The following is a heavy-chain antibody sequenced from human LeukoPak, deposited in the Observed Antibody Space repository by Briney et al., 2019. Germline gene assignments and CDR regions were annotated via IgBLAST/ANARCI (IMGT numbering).Heavy chain of an antibody. CDR2: ISGSGGST. CDR1: GFTFSSYG. J-gene: IGHJ4*02. CDR3: AKGKYGLGSYYFDY. Sequence: PGGSLRLSCAASGFTFSSYGMSWVRQAPGKGLEWVSAISGSGGSTYYADSMKGRFTISRDNSKNTLYLQMNSLRAEDTAVYYCAKGKYGLGSYYFDYWGQGTLVTVSS. V-gene: IGHV3-23*01. D-gene: IGHD3-10*01.